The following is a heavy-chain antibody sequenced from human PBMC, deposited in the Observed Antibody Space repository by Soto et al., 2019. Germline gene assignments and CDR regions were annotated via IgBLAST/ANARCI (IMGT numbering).Heavy chain of an antibody. Sequence: SGPTLVNPTQTLTLTCTFSGFSFTTAGVAVGWIRQTPGGALEWLTPIYYNDDRRFSPSLKTRLTITGDTSKNQVVLSLTNVDPGDTATYFCAHSDGGYEIIYFDFWGQGIPVTVSS. D-gene: IGHD5-12*01. J-gene: IGHJ4*02. CDR2: IYYNDDR. CDR3: AHSDGGYEIIYFDF. V-gene: IGHV2-5*01. CDR1: GFSFTTAGVA.